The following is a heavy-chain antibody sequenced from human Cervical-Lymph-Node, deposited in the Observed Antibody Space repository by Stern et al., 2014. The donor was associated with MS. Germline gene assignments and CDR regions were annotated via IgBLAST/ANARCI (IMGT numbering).Heavy chain of an antibody. CDR2: INPNSGDT. J-gene: IGHJ4*02. D-gene: IGHD3/OR15-3a*01. Sequence: VQLVESGAEVKKPGASVKVSCKASGYSFTGYFIHWLRQAPGQGLEWLGWINPNSGDTTYARKVQGRVTMTRDTSITTAYMELTRLRSDDTAVYYCARELDDFWTGYYLWGQGTLVTVSS. V-gene: IGHV1-2*02. CDR1: GYSFTGYF. CDR3: ARELDDFWTGYYL.